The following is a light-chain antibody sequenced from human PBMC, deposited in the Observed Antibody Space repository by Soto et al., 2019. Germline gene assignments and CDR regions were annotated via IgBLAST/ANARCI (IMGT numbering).Light chain of an antibody. J-gene: IGLJ2*01. V-gene: IGLV2-23*02. CDR2: EVS. CDR3: FSYAGSSTHVV. CDR1: SSDVGSYNL. Sequence: QAVVTQPASVSGSPGQSITISCTGTSSDVGSYNLVSWYQQHPGKAPKLMIYEVSKRPSGFSDRFSGSKSGNAASLTISGLQAEDEADYYCFSYAGSSTHVVFGGGTQLTVL.